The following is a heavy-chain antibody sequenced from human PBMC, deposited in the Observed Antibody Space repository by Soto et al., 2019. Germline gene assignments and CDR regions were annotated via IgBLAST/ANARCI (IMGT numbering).Heavy chain of an antibody. J-gene: IGHJ5*02. Sequence: SETLSLTCAVYGGSFSGYYWSWIRQPPGKGLEWIGEINHRGSTNYNPSLKSRVTISVDTSKNQFSLKLSSVTAADTAVYYCASIAYYYGSGSYEGYRPWGQGTLVTVSS. CDR1: GGSFSGYY. CDR2: INHRGST. D-gene: IGHD3-10*01. CDR3: ASIAYYYGSGSYEGYRP. V-gene: IGHV4-34*01.